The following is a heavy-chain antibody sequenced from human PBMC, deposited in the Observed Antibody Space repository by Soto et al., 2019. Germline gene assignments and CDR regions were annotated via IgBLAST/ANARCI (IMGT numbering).Heavy chain of an antibody. CDR2: IYHSGST. V-gene: IGHV4-30-2*01. J-gene: IGHJ4*02. D-gene: IGHD3-22*01. Sequence: QLQLHESGSGLVKPSQTLSLTCAVSGGSISSGGYSWSWIRQPPGKGLEWIGYIYHSGSTYYNPSRKSRVTISVDRSKNQFSLKLSSVTAADTAVYDCARGPPNSIWGQGTLVTVSS. CDR1: GGSISSGGYS. CDR3: ARGPPNSI.